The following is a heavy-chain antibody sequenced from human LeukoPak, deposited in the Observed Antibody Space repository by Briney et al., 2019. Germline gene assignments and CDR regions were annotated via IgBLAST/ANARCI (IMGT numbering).Heavy chain of an antibody. CDR3: ARLVGVPGRPHWYFDL. CDR1: GGSISSYY. D-gene: IGHD6-6*01. CDR2: IYYSGST. V-gene: IGHV4-59*08. J-gene: IGHJ2*01. Sequence: SETLSLTCTVSGGSISSYYWNWIRQPPGKGLEWIGYIYYSGSTNYNPSLKSRVTISVDTSKNQFSLKLSSVTAADTAVYYCARLVGVPGRPHWYFDLWGRGTLVTVSS.